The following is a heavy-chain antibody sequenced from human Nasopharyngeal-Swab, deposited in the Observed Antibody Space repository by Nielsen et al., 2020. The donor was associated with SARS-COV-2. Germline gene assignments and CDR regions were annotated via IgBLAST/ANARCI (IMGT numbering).Heavy chain of an antibody. CDR1: GGSFSGYY. CDR3: ARGLSSDY. J-gene: IGHJ4*02. V-gene: IGHV4-34*01. Sequence: TLSLTCAVYGGSFSGYYWSWIRQPPGKGLEWIGEINHSGSTNYNPSLKSRVTISVDTSKNQFSLKLSSVTAADTAVYYCARGLSSDYWGQGTLVTVSS. CDR2: INHSGST. D-gene: IGHD2-2*01.